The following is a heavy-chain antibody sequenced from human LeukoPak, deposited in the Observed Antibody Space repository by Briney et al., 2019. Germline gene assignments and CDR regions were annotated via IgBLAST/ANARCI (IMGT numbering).Heavy chain of an antibody. D-gene: IGHD4-17*01. V-gene: IGHV4-39*07. CDR1: GGSISSSSYY. CDR3: ARDLTADRYGDDSLLGY. Sequence: SETLSLTCTVSGGSISSSSYYWGWIRQPPGKGLEWIGSIYYSGSTYYNPSLKSRVTISVDTSKNQFSLKLSSVTAADTAVYYCARDLTADRYGDDSLLGYWGQGTLVTVSS. CDR2: IYYSGST. J-gene: IGHJ4*02.